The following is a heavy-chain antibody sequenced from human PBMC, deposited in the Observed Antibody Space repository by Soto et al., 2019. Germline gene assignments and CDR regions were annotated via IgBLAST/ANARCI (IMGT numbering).Heavy chain of an antibody. CDR2: IYYSGTT. V-gene: IGHV4-28*01. Sequence: QVQLQESGPGLVKPSDTLSLTCAVSGYSISSSNWWGWIRQPPGKGLEWIGYIYYSGTTYYNPSLKIRVTMSVDTSKNQCSLKLTSVTAVDTAVYYCARREIQGPIDYWGQGTLVTVSS. J-gene: IGHJ4*02. CDR1: GYSISSSNW. CDR3: ARREIQGPIDY. D-gene: IGHD1-26*01.